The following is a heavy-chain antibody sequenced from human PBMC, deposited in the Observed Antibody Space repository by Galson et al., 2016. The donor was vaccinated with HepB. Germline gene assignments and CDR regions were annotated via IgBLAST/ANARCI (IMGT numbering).Heavy chain of an antibody. J-gene: IGHJ6*02. CDR2: IWYDGNNK. V-gene: IGHV3-33*01. CDR1: GFSFSSYG. Sequence: SLRLSCAASGFSFSSYGMHWVRQAPGKGLEWVVVIWYDGNNKYYGDSVKDRFTISRDNSKNTLYLLMNSLRVDDTAVYYCARGGLMDYYYHGMDFWGQGTLVTVSS. CDR3: ARGGLMDYYYHGMDF. D-gene: IGHD2-8*01.